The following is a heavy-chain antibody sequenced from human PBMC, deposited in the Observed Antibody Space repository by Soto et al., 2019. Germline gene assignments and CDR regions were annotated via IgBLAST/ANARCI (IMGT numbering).Heavy chain of an antibody. V-gene: IGHV4-31*03. CDR3: ARDGQTYYMDV. J-gene: IGHJ6*03. Sequence: KPSETLSLTCTVSGGSISSGGYYWSWTRQHPGKGLEWIGYIYYSGSTYYNPSLKSRVTISVDTSKNQFSLKLSSVTAADTAVYYCARDGQTYYMDVWGKGTTVTVSS. CDR1: GGSISSGGYY. CDR2: IYYSGST.